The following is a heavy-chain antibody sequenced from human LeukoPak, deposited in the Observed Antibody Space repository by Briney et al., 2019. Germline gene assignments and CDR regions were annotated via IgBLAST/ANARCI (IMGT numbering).Heavy chain of an antibody. CDR1: GFTFSSYG. CDR2: ISYDGSNK. CDR3: AKGRLRGDYFDY. J-gene: IGHJ4*02. V-gene: IGHV3-30*18. Sequence: PGRSLRLSCAASGFTFSSYGIHWVRQAPGKGLEWVAVISYDGSNKYYADSVKGRFTISRDNSKNTLYLQMNSLRGEDMAVYYCAKGRLRGDYFDYWGQGTLVTVSS. D-gene: IGHD4-17*01.